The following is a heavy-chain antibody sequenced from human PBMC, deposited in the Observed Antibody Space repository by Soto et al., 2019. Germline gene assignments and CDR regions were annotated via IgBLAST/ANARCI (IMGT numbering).Heavy chain of an antibody. CDR3: ARAPGDYDKWFDP. D-gene: IGHD4-17*01. J-gene: IGHJ5*02. CDR1: GYTFTAYY. Sequence: QVHLVQSGAEVKKPGASVKVSCKASGYTFTAYYMHWVRQAPGQGLEWMGWINPNSGGTNYAQKCQGGVTVTRDTSISTAYMELSRLRSDDTAVYYCARAPGDYDKWFDPWGQGTLVTVSS. V-gene: IGHV1-2*02. CDR2: INPNSGGT.